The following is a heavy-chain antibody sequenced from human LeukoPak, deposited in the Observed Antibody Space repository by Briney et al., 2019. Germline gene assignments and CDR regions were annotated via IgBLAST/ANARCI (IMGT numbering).Heavy chain of an antibody. D-gene: IGHD3-10*01. CDR3: ARHPRGGVRGVIQYFQH. CDR1: GDSVSSNTAA. J-gene: IGHJ1*01. CDR2: TYYRSKWYN. V-gene: IGHV6-1*01. Sequence: SQTLSLTCGISGDSVSSNTAAWNWIRQSPSRGLEWLGRTYYRSKWYNNYAVSVKSRITINSDSSKNQFSLKLSSVTAPDTAVYYCARHPRGGVRGVIQYFQHWGQGTLVTVSS.